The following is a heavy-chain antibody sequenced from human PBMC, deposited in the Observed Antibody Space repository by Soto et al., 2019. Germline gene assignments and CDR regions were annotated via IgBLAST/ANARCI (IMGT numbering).Heavy chain of an antibody. V-gene: IGHV3-53*04. CDR1: GFTVSSNY. CDR3: ARGRGLSSKYSSSRPDYYYYGMDV. Sequence: TGGSLRLSCAASGFTVSSNYMSWVRQAPGKGLEWVSVIYSGGSTYYADSMKGRFTISRHNSKNTLYLQMNSLRAEDTAVYYCARGRGLSSKYSSSRPDYYYYGMDVWGHGTTVTVSS. CDR2: IYSGGST. D-gene: IGHD6-6*01. J-gene: IGHJ6*01.